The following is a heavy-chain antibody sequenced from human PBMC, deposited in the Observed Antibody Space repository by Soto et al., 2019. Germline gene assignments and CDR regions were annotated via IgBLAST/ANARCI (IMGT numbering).Heavy chain of an antibody. CDR1: GFTFSNAW. CDR3: TTDPPGTGVDPATAPLDY. V-gene: IGHV3-15*01. D-gene: IGHD6-19*01. J-gene: IGHJ4*02. CDR2: IKSKTDGGTT. Sequence: GGSLRLSCAASGFTFSNAWMSWVRQAPGKGLEWVGRIKSKTDGGTTDYAAPVKGRFTISRDDSKNTLYLQMNSLKTEDTAVYYCTTDPPGTGVDPATAPLDYWGQGTLVTVSS.